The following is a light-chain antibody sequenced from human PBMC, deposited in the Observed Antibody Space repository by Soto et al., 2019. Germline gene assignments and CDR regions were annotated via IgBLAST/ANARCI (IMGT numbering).Light chain of an antibody. CDR1: QSVTRGF. J-gene: IGKJ1*01. CDR3: QQYGDSRWT. Sequence: EIVLTQSPGTLSLSPGERATLSCRACQSVTRGFLAWYQQKPGQAPRLLIYSASHRATGIPDRFSGSESGTDFTLTISRLEPEDFAVYYCQQYGDSRWTFGQGTKVDI. CDR2: SAS. V-gene: IGKV3-20*01.